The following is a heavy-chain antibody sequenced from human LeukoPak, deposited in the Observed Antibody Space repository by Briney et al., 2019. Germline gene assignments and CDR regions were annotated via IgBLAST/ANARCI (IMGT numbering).Heavy chain of an antibody. CDR1: GYTFTGYY. CDR2: INPNSGGT. V-gene: IGHV1-2*02. J-gene: IGHJ3*02. Sequence: ASVKVSCKASGYTFTGYYMHWVRQAPGQGLEWMGWINPNSGGTNYAQKFQGRVTMTRDTSISTAYMELSRLRSDDTAVYYCARTTMIVVVIDVAFDIWGQGTMVTVS. CDR3: ARTTMIVVVIDVAFDI. D-gene: IGHD3-22*01.